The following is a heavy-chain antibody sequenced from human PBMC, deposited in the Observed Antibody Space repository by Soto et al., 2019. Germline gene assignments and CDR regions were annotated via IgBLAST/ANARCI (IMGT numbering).Heavy chain of an antibody. D-gene: IGHD3-22*01. Sequence: GGSLRLSCAASGFTFSSYGMHWVRQAPGKGLEWVAVIWYDGSNKYYADSVKGRFTISRDNSKNTLYLQMNSLRAEDTAVYYCARGYYYDSSGYYYFDYWGQGTLVTVSS. J-gene: IGHJ4*02. CDR1: GFTFSSYG. V-gene: IGHV3-33*08. CDR2: IWYDGSNK. CDR3: ARGYYYDSSGYYYFDY.